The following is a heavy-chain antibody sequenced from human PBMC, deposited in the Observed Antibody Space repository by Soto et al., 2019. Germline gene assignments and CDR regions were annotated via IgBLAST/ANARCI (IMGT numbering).Heavy chain of an antibody. CDR3: ARDPPPMDV. V-gene: IGHV1-18*01. CDR2: IRAYNGNT. J-gene: IGHJ6*02. CDR1: GYTFTSYG. Sequence: QVQLVQSGAEVKKPGASVKVSCKASGYTFTSYGISWVRQAPGQGLEWMGWIRAYNGNTNYAQKLQGRVTMTTDTTTRTAYMELRSRRTDDTAVYYWARDPPPMDVWGQGTTVTVSS.